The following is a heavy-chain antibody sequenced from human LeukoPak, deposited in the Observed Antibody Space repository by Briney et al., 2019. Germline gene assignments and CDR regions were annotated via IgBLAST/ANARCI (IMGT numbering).Heavy chain of an antibody. V-gene: IGHV3-53*01. J-gene: IGHJ4*02. Sequence: SGGSLRLSCEASGLTVNTYYISWVRQSPRKGLEWGSVIISGGSTYYAGSGKGRFTLSRDNSKTTLYLQMNSLRADDTAMYYCARAEPLLSTSPPFDYWGQGTLVTVSS. CDR2: IISGGST. D-gene: IGHD1-14*01. CDR1: GLTVNTYY. CDR3: ARAEPLLSTSPPFDY.